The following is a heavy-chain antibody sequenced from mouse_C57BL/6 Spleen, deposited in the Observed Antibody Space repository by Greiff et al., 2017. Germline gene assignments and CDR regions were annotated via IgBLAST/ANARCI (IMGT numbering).Heavy chain of an antibody. D-gene: IGHD2-3*01. CDR1: GYTFTSYW. CDR3: ARSEEIYDGYDGGAMDY. V-gene: IGHV1-55*01. Sequence: VQLQQPGAELVKPGASVKMSCKASGYTFTSYWITWVKQRPGQGLEWIGDIYPGSGSTNYNEKFKSKATLTVDTSSSTAYMQLSSLTSEDSAVYYCARSEEIYDGYDGGAMDYWGQGTSVTVSS. CDR2: IYPGSGST. J-gene: IGHJ4*01.